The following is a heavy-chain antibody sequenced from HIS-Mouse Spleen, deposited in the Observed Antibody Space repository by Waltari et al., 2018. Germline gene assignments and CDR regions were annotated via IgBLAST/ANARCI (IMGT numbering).Heavy chain of an antibody. CDR1: GGSISSSSYY. CDR3: AREIPYSSSWYDWYFDL. CDR2: IYYSGRT. Sequence: QLQLQESGPGLVKPSETLSLTCTVPGGSISSSSYYWGWIRQPPGKGLAWIGSIYYSGRTYYNQSLKGRVTISVDTSKNQFSLMLSSVTAADTAVYYCAREIPYSSSWYDWYFDLWGRGTLVTVSS. J-gene: IGHJ2*01. D-gene: IGHD6-13*01. V-gene: IGHV4-39*07.